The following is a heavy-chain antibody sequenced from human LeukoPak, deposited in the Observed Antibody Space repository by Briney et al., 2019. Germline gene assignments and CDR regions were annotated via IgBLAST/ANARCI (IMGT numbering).Heavy chain of an antibody. D-gene: IGHD3-3*01. CDR1: GFIFSDYG. V-gene: IGHV3-7*03. CDR3: ARDQYDTWSRRGNFDS. CDR2: IKLDGSEK. J-gene: IGHJ4*02. Sequence: PGRSLRLSCAASGFIFSDYGMHWVRQAPGKGLEWVANIKLDGSEKNYVDSVKGRFTISRDNTKNSLYLQMNSLRAEDTAVFYCARDQYDTWSRRGNFDSWGQGTLVIVSS.